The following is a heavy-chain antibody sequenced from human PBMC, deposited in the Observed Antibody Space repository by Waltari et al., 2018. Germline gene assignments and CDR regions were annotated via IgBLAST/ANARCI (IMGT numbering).Heavy chain of an antibody. CDR1: GFTFSNYW. CDR3: ATSYHL. Sequence: EMQLVESGGGLVQPGGSLRLSCAASGFTFSNYWMNWVRQAPGKGLEWVANIKQDGSETNYVDSVKGRFTISRDNAKNSLFLQMNSLSAGDMAVYFCATSYHLWGQGTLVTVSS. D-gene: IGHD3-3*02. V-gene: IGHV3-7*01. J-gene: IGHJ4*02. CDR2: IKQDGSET.